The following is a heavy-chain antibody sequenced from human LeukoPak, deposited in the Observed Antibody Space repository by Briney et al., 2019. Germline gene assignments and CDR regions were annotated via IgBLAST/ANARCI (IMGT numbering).Heavy chain of an antibody. Sequence: GGSLRLSCAASGFTFNKYWMHWVRQAPGKGLVWVSRINPDGTRPDYADSVKGRFTISRDNAGNTLCLQMNSLRVEDTAIYYCVRGTNDWTGIDYWGQGTLVTVSS. V-gene: IGHV3-74*01. CDR2: INPDGTRP. CDR3: VRGTNDWTGIDY. CDR1: GFTFNKYW. D-gene: IGHD2-8*01. J-gene: IGHJ4*02.